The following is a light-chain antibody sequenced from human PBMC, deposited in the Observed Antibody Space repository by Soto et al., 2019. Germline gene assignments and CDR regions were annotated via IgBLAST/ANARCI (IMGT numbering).Light chain of an antibody. V-gene: IGKV3-15*01. CDR3: QQYSNWPLWT. CDR1: QSVSSN. CDR2: GAS. Sequence: EIVMTQSPATLSVSPGEKATLSCRASQSVSSNLAWYQQKPGQAPRLLIYGASTRATGIPARFSGSGSGTEFTLTISSLQSEDFAVYYCQQYSNWPLWTFGQGTKVDI. J-gene: IGKJ1*01.